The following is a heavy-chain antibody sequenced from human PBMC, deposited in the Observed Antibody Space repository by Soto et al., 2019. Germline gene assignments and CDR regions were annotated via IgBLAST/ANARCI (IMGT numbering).Heavy chain of an antibody. D-gene: IGHD6-19*01. CDR3: ARHNVAGLYYYYYMDV. CDR2: IYYSGST. V-gene: IGHV4-39*01. J-gene: IGHJ6*03. CDR1: GGSISSSSYY. Sequence: SETLSLTCTVSGGSISSSSYYWGWIRQPPGKGLEWIGSIYYSGSTYYNPSLKSRVTISVDTSKNRFSLKLSSVTAADTAVYYCARHNVAGLYYYYYMDVWGKGTTVTVSS.